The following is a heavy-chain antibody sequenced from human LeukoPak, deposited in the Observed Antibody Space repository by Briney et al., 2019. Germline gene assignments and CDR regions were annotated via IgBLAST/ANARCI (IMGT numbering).Heavy chain of an antibody. CDR1: GFTVSSNY. CDR2: IYSGGST. D-gene: IGHD7-27*01. V-gene: IGHV3-66*01. CDR3: ARDLTGDRNYGMDV. Sequence: PGGSLRLSCAASGFTVSSNYMSWVRQAPGKGLEWVSVIYSGGSTYYADSVKGRFTISRDNSKNTLYLQMNSLRAEDTAVYYCARDLTGDRNYGMDVWGQGPTVTVSS. J-gene: IGHJ6*02.